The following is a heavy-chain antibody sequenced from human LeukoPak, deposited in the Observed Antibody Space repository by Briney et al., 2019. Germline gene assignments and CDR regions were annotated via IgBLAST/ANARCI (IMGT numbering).Heavy chain of an antibody. V-gene: IGHV3-21*01. Sequence: GGSLRLSCAASGFTFSGYGMSWVRQAPGKGLEWVSSISGSGGSTYYADSVKGRFTISRDNAKNSLYLQMNSLRAEDTAVYYCARDRGNYYDSSGYYPVDYWGQGTLVTVSS. CDR1: GFTFSGYG. J-gene: IGHJ4*02. D-gene: IGHD3-22*01. CDR2: ISGSGGST. CDR3: ARDRGNYYDSSGYYPVDY.